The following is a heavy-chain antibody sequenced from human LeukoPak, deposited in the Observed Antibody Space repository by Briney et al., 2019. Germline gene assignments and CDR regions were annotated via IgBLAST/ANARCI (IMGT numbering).Heavy chain of an antibody. CDR2: INPDSGGT. V-gene: IGHV1-2*02. J-gene: IGHJ5*02. CDR3: ARGSGSYSVFWFDP. D-gene: IGHD1-26*01. CDR1: GYRFTGYY. Sequence: GASVKVSCKASGYRFTGYYMHWVRQAPGQGLEWMGWINPDSGGTNYAQKFQGRVTMTRDTSINTAYMDLSRLRSDDTAVYYCARGSGSYSVFWFDPWGQGTLVTVSS.